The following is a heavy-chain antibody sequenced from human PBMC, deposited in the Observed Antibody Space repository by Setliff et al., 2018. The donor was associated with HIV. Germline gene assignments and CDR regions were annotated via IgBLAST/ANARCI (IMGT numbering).Heavy chain of an antibody. Sequence: PGGSLRLSCAASGFTFSSYRMNWVRQAPGKGLEWVSYISSSSSTICYADSVKGRFTISRDNAKNSLYLQMNSLRAEDTAVYYCARDGLEGDMAGRQRTYVFDYWGQGTLVTVSS. D-gene: IGHD2-15*01. CDR1: GFTFSSYR. V-gene: IGHV3-48*01. CDR3: ARDGLEGDMAGRQRTYVFDY. J-gene: IGHJ4*02. CDR2: ISSSSSTI.